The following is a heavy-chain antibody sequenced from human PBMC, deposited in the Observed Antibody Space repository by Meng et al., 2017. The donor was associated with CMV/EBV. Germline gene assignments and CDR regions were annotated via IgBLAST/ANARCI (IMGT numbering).Heavy chain of an antibody. CDR2: INPNSGGT. V-gene: IGHV1-2*02. D-gene: IGHD3-22*01. CDR3: ARASSGYGSAFDI. Sequence: ASVKVSCKASGYTFTGYYMHWVRQAPGQGLKWMGWINPNSGGTNYAQKFQGRVTMTRDTSISTAYMELSRLRSDDTAVYYCARASSGYGSAFDIWGQGTMVTVSS. CDR1: GYTFTGYY. J-gene: IGHJ3*02.